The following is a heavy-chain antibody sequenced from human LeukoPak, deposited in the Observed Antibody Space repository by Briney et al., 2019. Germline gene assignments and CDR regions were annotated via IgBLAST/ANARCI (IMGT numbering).Heavy chain of an antibody. CDR1: GGSISSTNW. Sequence: SGTLSLTCAVSGGSISSTNWWSWVRQPPGKGLEWIGEIYHSGSTNYNPALTSRLSISVDTSKNQFSLKLSSMTAADTAVYYDARHYPVYGSGRYYYYYMDVWGKGTTVTISS. J-gene: IGHJ6*03. CDR3: ARHYPVYGSGRYYYYYMDV. D-gene: IGHD3-10*01. CDR2: IYHSGST. V-gene: IGHV4-4*02.